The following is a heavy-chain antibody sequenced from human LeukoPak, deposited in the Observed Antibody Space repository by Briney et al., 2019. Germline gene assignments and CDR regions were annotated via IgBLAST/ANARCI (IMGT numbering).Heavy chain of an antibody. CDR2: IKQDGSEK. V-gene: IGHV3-7*01. J-gene: IGHJ6*02. Sequence: GGSLRLSCAASGFTFSSYWMSWVRQAPGKGLEWVANIKQDGSEKYYVDSVKGRFTISRDNAKNSLYLQMNSLRAEDTAVYYCARDGGAAGYYYRMDVWGQGTTVTVSS. CDR3: ARDGGAAGYYYRMDV. D-gene: IGHD3-16*01. CDR1: GFTFSSYW.